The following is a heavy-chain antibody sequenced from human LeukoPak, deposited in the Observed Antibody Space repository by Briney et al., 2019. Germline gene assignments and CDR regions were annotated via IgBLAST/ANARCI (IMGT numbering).Heavy chain of an antibody. CDR3: ASEDHFHRTTGTTSLDY. Sequence: ASVKVSCKASGYTFTDYFMHWVRQAPGQGLEWMGWINPNSGGTNYAQKFQGRVTMTRDTSISTAYMELSRLRSDDTAVYYCASEDHFHRTTGTTSLDYWGQGTLVTVX. V-gene: IGHV1-2*02. D-gene: IGHD1-1*01. CDR2: INPNSGGT. J-gene: IGHJ4*02. CDR1: GYTFTDYF.